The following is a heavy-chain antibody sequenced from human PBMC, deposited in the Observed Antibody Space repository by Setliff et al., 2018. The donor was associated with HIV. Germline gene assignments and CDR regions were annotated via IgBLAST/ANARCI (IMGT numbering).Heavy chain of an antibody. CDR1: RFIFTSYG. D-gene: IGHD2-15*01. V-gene: IGHV3-30*18. CDR2: ISYDVSNT. CDR3: AKSILSGVVAEYFQH. Sequence: GESLKISCAASRFIFTSYGMHWVRQAPGKGLEWVAVISYDVSNTYYADSVQGRFTISRDNSKNTLYLQMNSLRAEDTAVYYCAKSILSGVVAEYFQHWGQGTLVTVSS. J-gene: IGHJ1*01.